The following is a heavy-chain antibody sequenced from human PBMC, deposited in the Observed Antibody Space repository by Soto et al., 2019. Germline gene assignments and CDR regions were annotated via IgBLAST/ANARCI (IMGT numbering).Heavy chain of an antibody. J-gene: IGHJ5*02. CDR1: GYTFTSYA. CDR2: INAGNGNT. Sequence: GASVKVCCKASGYTFTSYAMHWVRQAPGQRLEWMGWINAGNGNTKYSQKFQGRVTITRDTSASTAYMELSSLRSEDTAVYYCARGGGWYVWFDPWGRGTLVTVSS. V-gene: IGHV1-3*01. CDR3: ARGGGWYVWFDP. D-gene: IGHD6-19*01.